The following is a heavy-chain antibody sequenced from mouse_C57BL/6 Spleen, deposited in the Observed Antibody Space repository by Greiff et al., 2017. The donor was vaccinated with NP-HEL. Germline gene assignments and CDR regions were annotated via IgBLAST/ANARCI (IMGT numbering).Heavy chain of an antibody. D-gene: IGHD1-1*01. CDR3: ARSLTTVGYFDV. Sequence: QVQLQQPGAELVRPGSSVKLSCKASGYTFTSYWMHWVKQRPIQGLEWIGNIDPSDSETHYNQKFKDKATLTVDKSSSTAYMQLSSLTSEDSAVYYCARSLTTVGYFDVWGTGTTVTVSS. CDR1: GYTFTSYW. J-gene: IGHJ1*03. CDR2: IDPSDSET. V-gene: IGHV1-52*01.